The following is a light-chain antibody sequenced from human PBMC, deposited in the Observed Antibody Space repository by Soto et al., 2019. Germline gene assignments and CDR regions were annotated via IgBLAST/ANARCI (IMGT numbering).Light chain of an antibody. CDR1: QGIGNN. J-gene: IGKJ3*01. CDR3: QKYNSAPQT. CDR2: GAS. V-gene: IGKV1-27*01. Sequence: DIQMTQSPSSLSASVGDRATISCRASQGIGNNLAWYQQKPGKVPKLLIYGASTWPSGVPSRFSGSGSGTDFTLTISSLQPEDFAAYYCQKYNSAPQTFGPGTKVDVK.